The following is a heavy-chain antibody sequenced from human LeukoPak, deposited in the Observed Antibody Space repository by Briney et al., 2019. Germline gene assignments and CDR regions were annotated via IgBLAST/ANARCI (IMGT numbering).Heavy chain of an antibody. J-gene: IGHJ6*02. V-gene: IGHV7-4-1*02. Sequence: ASVRVSCKAFGYTFTSYAMNWVRQAPGQGLEWMGWINTNTGNPTYAQGFTGRFVFSLDTSVSTAYLQISSLKAEDTAVYYCARGYGDHGLRIFYGMDVWGQGTTVTVSS. CDR1: GYTFTSYA. D-gene: IGHD4-17*01. CDR2: INTNTGNP. CDR3: ARGYGDHGLRIFYGMDV.